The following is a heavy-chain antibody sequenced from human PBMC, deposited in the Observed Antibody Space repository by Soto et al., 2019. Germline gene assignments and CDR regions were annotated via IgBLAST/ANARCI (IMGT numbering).Heavy chain of an antibody. CDR3: ARGTSWGVLRSLKPTAGDAFDF. CDR2: INHSGST. Sequence: PSETLSLTCAVYGGSFSGYYWSWIRQPPGKGLEWIGEINHSGSTNYNPSLKSRVTISVDTSKNQFSLKLSSVTAADTAVYYCARGTSWGVLRSLKPTAGDAFDFSNQRKIVTVSS. CDR1: GGSFSGYY. J-gene: IGHJ3*01. V-gene: IGHV4-34*01. D-gene: IGHD3-16*01.